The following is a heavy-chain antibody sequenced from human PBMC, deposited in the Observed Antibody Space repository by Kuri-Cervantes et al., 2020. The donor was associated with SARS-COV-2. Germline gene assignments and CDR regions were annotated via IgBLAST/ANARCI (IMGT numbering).Heavy chain of an antibody. D-gene: IGHD4-17*01. Sequence: SQTLSLTCAISGDSVSSNSAAWNWIRQSPSRGLEWLGRTYYRSKWYNDYAVSVKSRITINPDTSKNQFSLQLNSVTPEDTAVYYCARGQTPLKYGEADYYYYYMDVWGKGTTVTVSS. CDR3: ARGQTPLKYGEADYYYYYMDV. CDR2: TYYRSKWYN. J-gene: IGHJ6*03. V-gene: IGHV6-1*01. CDR1: GDSVSSNSAA.